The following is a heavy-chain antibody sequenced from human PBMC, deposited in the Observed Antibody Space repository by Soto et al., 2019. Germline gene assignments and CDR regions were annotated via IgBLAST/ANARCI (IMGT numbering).Heavy chain of an antibody. J-gene: IGHJ6*02. D-gene: IGHD2-15*01. CDR2: IIPIFDTA. V-gene: IGHV1-69*01. CDR1: GGTFSSYA. CDR3: ARSQGGSSSLDIYYYYYYGMDV. Sequence: QVQLVQSGAEVKKPGSSVKVSCKAPGGTFSSYAISWVRQAPGQGLEWMGGIIPIFDTAKYAQKFQGRVTSTADESTSTGYMELSSLRPEDTAVYYCARSQGGSSSLDIYYYYYYGMDVWGQGTTVTVSS.